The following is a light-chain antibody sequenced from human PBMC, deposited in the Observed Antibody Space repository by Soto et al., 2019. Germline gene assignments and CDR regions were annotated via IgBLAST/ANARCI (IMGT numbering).Light chain of an antibody. V-gene: IGKV2-28*01. J-gene: IGKJ1*01. CDR2: LGS. Sequence: DIVLTQSPLSLPVPPGEPASISCRSSQSLLHSNGYNYLDWYLQKPGQSPQLLIYLGSNRASGAPDRFSGSGSGTDFTLKISRVEAEDVGVYYRMQALQTPSFGQGTKV. CDR3: MQALQTPS. CDR1: QSLLHSNGYNY.